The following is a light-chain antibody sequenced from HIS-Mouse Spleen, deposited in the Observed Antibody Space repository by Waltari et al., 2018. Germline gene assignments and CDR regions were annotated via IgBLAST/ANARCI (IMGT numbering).Light chain of an antibody. CDR3: CSYAGSYTFNYV. J-gene: IGLJ1*01. CDR1: SSDVGGYNY. CDR2: DVS. V-gene: IGLV2-11*01. Sequence: QSALTQPRSVSGSPGQSVTISCTGTSSDVGGYNYVSWYQQHPGKAPKLMIYDVSKRPSGVPDSFSGSKSGNTASLTISGLQAEDEADYYCCSYAGSYTFNYVFGTGTKVTVL.